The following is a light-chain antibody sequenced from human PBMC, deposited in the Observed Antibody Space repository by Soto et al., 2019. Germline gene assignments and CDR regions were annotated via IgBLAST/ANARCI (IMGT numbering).Light chain of an antibody. CDR3: QSYDSSLSGSYV. CDR2: GNN. CDR1: SSNIGAGYD. J-gene: IGLJ1*01. Sequence: QSVLTQPPSVSGAPGQRVTISCTGSSSNIGAGYDVHWYQRLPGTAPKVLIYGNNNRPSGVPDRFSGSKSGTSASLAITGLQAEDESDYSCQSYDSSLSGSYVVGTGTKVAVL. V-gene: IGLV1-40*01.